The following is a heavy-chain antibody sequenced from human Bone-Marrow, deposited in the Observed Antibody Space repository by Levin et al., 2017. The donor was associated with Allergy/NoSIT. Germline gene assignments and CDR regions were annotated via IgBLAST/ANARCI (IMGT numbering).Heavy chain of an antibody. CDR3: AKAVTDFWSGYYTPTDY. CDR2: ISGGGGDT. V-gene: IGHV3-23*01. CDR1: GFTFSSYA. D-gene: IGHD3-3*01. J-gene: IGHJ4*02. Sequence: PGGSLRLSCAASGFTFSSYAMSWVRQAPGKGLEWVSAISGGGGDTFYADSVKGRFATSRDNSKNTLYLQMSSLRAEDTAVYFCAKAVTDFWSGYYTPTDYWGQGTLVTVSS.